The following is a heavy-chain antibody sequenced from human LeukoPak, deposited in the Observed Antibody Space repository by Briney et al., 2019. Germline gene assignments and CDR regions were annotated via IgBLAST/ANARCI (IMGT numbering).Heavy chain of an antibody. D-gene: IGHD1-26*01. CDR3: AKPPVGATTRESWFDP. V-gene: IGHV3-64*05. J-gene: IGHJ5*02. Sequence: GGSLRLSCSASGFTFKSYAMHWVRQAPGKGLEYVSSINTNGANTYYADSVKGRFTISRDNSRNTVYVQMNSLTPEDTAVYYCAKPPVGATTRESWFDPWGQGTLVTVSS. CDR2: INTNGANT. CDR1: GFTFKSYA.